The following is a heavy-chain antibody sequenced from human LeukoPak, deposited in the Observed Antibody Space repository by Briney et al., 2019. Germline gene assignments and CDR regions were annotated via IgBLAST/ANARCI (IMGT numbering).Heavy chain of an antibody. V-gene: IGHV4-59*01. CDR1: GGSISSYY. CDR3: ARDSRWDCSSFDY. Sequence: SETLSLTCTVTGGSISSYYWSWIRQPPGKGLEWIGYIYYSGSTNYNPSLKSRVTISVDTSKNQFSLNLSSVTAADTAVYYCARDSRWDCSSFDYWGQGTLVTVSS. CDR2: IYYSGST. J-gene: IGHJ4*02. D-gene: IGHD6-6*01.